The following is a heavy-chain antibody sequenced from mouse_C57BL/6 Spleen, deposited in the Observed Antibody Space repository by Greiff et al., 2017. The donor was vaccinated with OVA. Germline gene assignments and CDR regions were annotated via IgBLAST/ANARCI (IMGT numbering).Heavy chain of an antibody. V-gene: IGHV5-9-1*02. CDR2: ISSGGDYI. Sequence: EVKVVESGEGLVKPGGSLKLSCAASGFTFSSYAMSWVRQTPEKRLEWVAYISSGGDYIYYADTVKGRFAISRDNARNTLYLQMSSLKSEDTAMYYCTKEGISAGFDYWGQGTTLTVSS. D-gene: IGHD1-3*01. J-gene: IGHJ2*01. CDR1: GFTFSSYA. CDR3: TKEGISAGFDY.